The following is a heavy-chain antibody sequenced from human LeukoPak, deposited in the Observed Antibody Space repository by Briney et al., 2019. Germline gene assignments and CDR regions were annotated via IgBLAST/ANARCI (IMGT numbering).Heavy chain of an antibody. CDR2: ISYDGSNK. D-gene: IGHD1-26*01. CDR1: GFTFSSYA. V-gene: IGHV3-30*04. Sequence: GRSLRLSCAASGFTFSSYAMHWVRQAPGKGLEWVAVISYDGSNKYYADSVKGRFTISRDNSKNTLYLQMNSLRAEDTAVYYCASESFSGSYYVPQTHFDYWGQGTLVTVSS. CDR3: ASESFSGSYYVPQTHFDY. J-gene: IGHJ4*02.